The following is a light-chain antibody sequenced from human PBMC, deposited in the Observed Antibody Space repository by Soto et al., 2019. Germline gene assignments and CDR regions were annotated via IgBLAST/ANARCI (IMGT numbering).Light chain of an antibody. CDR2: GAS. CDR1: QSVGSSY. V-gene: IGKV3-20*01. Sequence: EIVLTQSPGTLSLSPGERATLSSRASQSVGSSYLAWYQQKPGQAPRLVIYGASIRATDIPDRFSGSGSGTDFTLTISRLEPEDFAVYYCQQYGSSPETFGQGTKVDIK. J-gene: IGKJ1*01. CDR3: QQYGSSPET.